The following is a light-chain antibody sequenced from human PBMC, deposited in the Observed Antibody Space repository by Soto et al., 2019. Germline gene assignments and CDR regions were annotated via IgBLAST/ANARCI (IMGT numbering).Light chain of an antibody. CDR2: KAS. CDR1: QNINTW. J-gene: IGKJ1*01. CDR3: QHYNSYSEA. Sequence: STVSASVGDRVTITCRASQNINTWLAWYQQKPGKAPKLLILKASSLESGVPSRFSGSGSGTDFTLTISSLQPDDFATYYCQHYNSYSEAFGQGTKVDI. V-gene: IGKV1-5*03.